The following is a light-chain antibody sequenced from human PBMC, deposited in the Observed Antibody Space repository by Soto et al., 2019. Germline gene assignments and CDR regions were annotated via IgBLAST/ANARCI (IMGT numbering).Light chain of an antibody. CDR1: QDISNY. V-gene: IGKV1-33*01. CDR2: DAS. Sequence: FQASQSPSSLTASVVDRVTITCQSSQDISNYLNWYQQKPGKGPKLLXYDASNLEKGVPSRFIGSGSGTDFTFTISILHSEDITTYSCQQYDNLPPITFGQGTRLEIK. CDR3: QQYDNLPPIT. J-gene: IGKJ5*01.